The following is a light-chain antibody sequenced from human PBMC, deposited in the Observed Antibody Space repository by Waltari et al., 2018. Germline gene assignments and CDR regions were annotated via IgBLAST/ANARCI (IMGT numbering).Light chain of an antibody. CDR2: WAS. CDR1: QRVLYSPTNKNY. CDR3: QQYYSTPPLT. Sequence: DIVMTQSPDSLAVSLGERATINCTSSQRVLYSPTNKNYLAWYQQKPGQSPKLLIFWASTRQSGVPDRFSGSGSGTEFTLTISSLQADDVAVYYCQQYYSTPPLTFGGGTKEEIK. V-gene: IGKV4-1*01. J-gene: IGKJ4*01.